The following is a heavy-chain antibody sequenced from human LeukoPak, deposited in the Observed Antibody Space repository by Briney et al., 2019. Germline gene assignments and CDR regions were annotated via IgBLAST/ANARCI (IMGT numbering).Heavy chain of an antibody. CDR3: ARVKISIVVVPAAFDY. D-gene: IGHD2-2*01. Sequence: ASVKVSCKASGYTFTGYYMHWVRQAPGQGLEWMGRINPNSGGTNYAQTFQGRVTMTRDTSITTAYMELSRLRSDDTAVYYCARVKISIVVVPAAFDYWGQGTLVTVSS. CDR1: GYTFTGYY. V-gene: IGHV1-2*06. J-gene: IGHJ4*02. CDR2: INPNSGGT.